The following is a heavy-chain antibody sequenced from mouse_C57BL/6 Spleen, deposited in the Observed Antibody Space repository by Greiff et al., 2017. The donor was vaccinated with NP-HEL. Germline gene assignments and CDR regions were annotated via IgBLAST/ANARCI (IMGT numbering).Heavy chain of an antibody. J-gene: IGHJ2*01. V-gene: IGHV5-6*01. D-gene: IGHD2-3*01. CDR2: ISSGGSYT. CDR1: GFTFTSYG. CDR3: ARGADGYFDY. Sequence: EVQGVESGGDLVKPGGSLKLSCAASGFTFTSYGMSWVRQTPGKRLEWVATISSGGSYTYYPDSVKGRFTISTDNAKNTLYLQMSSLKSEDTAMYYCARGADGYFDYWGQGTTLTVSS.